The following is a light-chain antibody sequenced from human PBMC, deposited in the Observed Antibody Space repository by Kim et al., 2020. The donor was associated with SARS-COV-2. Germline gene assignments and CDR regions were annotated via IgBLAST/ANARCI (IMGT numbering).Light chain of an antibody. J-gene: IGLJ1*01. CDR2: AVS. V-gene: IGLV2-14*03. CDR1: SSDVGGYNY. CDR3: SSDTRSSTNYV. Sequence: QSITNSCTGTSSDVGGYNYVSWYQQHPGKAPNLMIYAVSNRPSGVSNRFSGSKSGNTASLTISGLQAEDEADYYCSSDTRSSTNYVFGTGTKVTVL.